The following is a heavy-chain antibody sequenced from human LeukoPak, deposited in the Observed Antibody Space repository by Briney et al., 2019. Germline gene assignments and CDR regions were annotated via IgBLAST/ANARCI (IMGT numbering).Heavy chain of an antibody. CDR1: GFTFSSYE. Sequence: GGSLRLSCAASGFTFSSYEMNWVRQAPGKGLEWVSYISSSGSTIYYADSVKGRFTISRDNAKNSLYLQMNSLRAEDTDVYYCAELGINMIGGVWGKGTTVTISS. CDR2: ISSSGSTI. J-gene: IGHJ6*04. D-gene: IGHD3-10*02. CDR3: AELGINMIGGV. V-gene: IGHV3-48*03.